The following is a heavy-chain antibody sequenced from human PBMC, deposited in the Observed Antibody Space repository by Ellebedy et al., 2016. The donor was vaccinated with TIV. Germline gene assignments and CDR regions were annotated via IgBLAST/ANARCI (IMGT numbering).Heavy chain of an antibody. D-gene: IGHD1-14*01. V-gene: IGHV3-48*04. Sequence: PGGSLRLSCGGPGFPFSDSTFNWVRQAPGKGLQWLSYIGQGSSVIFYADSVKSRFTISRDNAKNSLYLQINSLRVEDTAVYYCASHTGSQWFDYWGQGTLVSVSS. CDR2: IGQGSSVI. CDR3: ASHTGSQWFDY. J-gene: IGHJ5*01. CDR1: GFPFSDST.